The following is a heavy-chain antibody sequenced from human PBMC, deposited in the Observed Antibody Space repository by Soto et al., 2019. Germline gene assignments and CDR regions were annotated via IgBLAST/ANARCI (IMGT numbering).Heavy chain of an antibody. V-gene: IGHV4-39*01. CDR1: GGSISSSNYY. Sequence: PSETLSLTCSVSGGSISSSNYYWAWTRQPPGKGLEWIGSIYYIGNTYYNPSLKSRVTMSVDTSKNQFSLKVTSVTAADTAIYYCAREDRTNGYNYDYWGQGALVTVS. CDR2: IYYIGNT. CDR3: AREDRTNGYNYDY. D-gene: IGHD1-1*01. J-gene: IGHJ4*02.